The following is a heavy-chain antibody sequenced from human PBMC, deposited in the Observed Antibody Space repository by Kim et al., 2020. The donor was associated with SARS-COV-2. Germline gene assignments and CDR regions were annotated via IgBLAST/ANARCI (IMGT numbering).Heavy chain of an antibody. D-gene: IGHD6-13*01. Sequence: SQTLSLTCAISGDSVSSNSAAWNWIRQSPSRGLEWLGRTYYRSKWYNDYAVSVKSRITINPDTSKNQFSLQLNSVTPEDTAVYYCARRFQAAAGTYYYYGMDVWGQGTTVTVSS. CDR3: ARRFQAAAGTYYYYGMDV. CDR2: TYYRSKWYN. CDR1: GDSVSSNSAA. J-gene: IGHJ6*02. V-gene: IGHV6-1*01.